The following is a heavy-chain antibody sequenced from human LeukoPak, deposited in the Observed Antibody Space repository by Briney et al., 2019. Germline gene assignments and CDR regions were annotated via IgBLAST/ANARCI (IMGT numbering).Heavy chain of an antibody. Sequence: GGSLRLSCAAFGFTVSSNYMSWVRQAPGKWLVWVSRINSDGSSTSYADSVKGRFTISRDNAKNTLYLQMNSLRAEDTAVYYCARDLPPDYGDYVGYWGQGTLVAVSS. V-gene: IGHV3-74*01. J-gene: IGHJ4*02. CDR2: INSDGSST. CDR1: GFTVSSNY. D-gene: IGHD4-17*01. CDR3: ARDLPPDYGDYVGY.